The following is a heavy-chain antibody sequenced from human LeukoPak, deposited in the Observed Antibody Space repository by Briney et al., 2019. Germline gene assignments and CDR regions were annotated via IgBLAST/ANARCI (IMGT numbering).Heavy chain of an antibody. CDR3: AKTRPYCSGGSCYSGLYFDY. Sequence: QSGGSLRLSCAASGVTFSSYAMSWVRQAPGKGLEWVSAISGSGGSTYYADSVKGGFTISRDNSKNTLSLQMNSLRAEDTAVYYCAKTRPYCSGGSCYSGLYFDYWGQGTLVTVSS. CDR2: ISGSGGST. CDR1: GVTFSSYA. D-gene: IGHD2-15*01. V-gene: IGHV3-23*01. J-gene: IGHJ4*02.